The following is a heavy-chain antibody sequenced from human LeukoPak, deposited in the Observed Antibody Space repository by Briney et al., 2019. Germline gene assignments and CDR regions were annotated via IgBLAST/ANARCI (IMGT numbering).Heavy chain of an antibody. V-gene: IGHV3-74*01. CDR2: IDGDGSST. D-gene: IGHD5-12*01. Sequence: PGGSLRLSCAVSGFTVNNNYMTWVRQTPGKGLVWVSRIDGDGSSTNYADSVKGRFTISRDNAKNTLYLQMNSLRAEDTAVYYCARGYSGYFYYWGQGTLVTVSS. CDR1: GFTVNNNY. J-gene: IGHJ4*02. CDR3: ARGYSGYFYY.